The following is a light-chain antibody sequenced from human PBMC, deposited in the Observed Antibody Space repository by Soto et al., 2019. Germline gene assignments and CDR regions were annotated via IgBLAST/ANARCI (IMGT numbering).Light chain of an antibody. CDR1: SSDVGAYNY. V-gene: IGLV2-14*01. CDR3: SSYTSATTYV. J-gene: IGLJ1*01. Sequence: QSVLTQPASVSGSPGQSITISCTGTSSDVGAYNYASWYQQYPGEAPKVIIYNVSHRPAGVSNRFSGSKSGNTASLTISGLQNQDEADYYCSSYTSATTYVFGTGTKVTV. CDR2: NVS.